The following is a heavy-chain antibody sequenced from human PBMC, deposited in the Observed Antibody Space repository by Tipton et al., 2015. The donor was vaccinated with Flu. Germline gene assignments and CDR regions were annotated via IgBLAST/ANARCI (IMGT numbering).Heavy chain of an antibody. J-gene: IGHJ4*02. V-gene: IGHV5-51*01. CDR3: TRLPPMGSLVIPKEAYFDY. D-gene: IGHD3-10*01. CDR1: GYNFASSW. Sequence: QLVQSGAEVKEPGESLEISCKASGYNFASSWIAWVRQMPGKGLEWMGIIYPGDSDTRYSPSFQGQATISVDESVNTAYLQWNSLRASDTAMYYCTRLPPMGSLVIPKEAYFDYWGQGTLVTVSS. CDR2: IYPGDSDT.